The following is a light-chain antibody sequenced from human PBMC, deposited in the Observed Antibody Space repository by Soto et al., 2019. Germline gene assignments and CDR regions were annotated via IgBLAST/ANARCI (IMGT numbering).Light chain of an antibody. CDR3: QEAYSFPVT. CDR2: AAS. Sequence: AIRMTQSPSSLSASTGDRVTITCRASQGISSYLAWYQQKPGKAPKLLIYAASTLQSGVPSRFSGSGSGTDFTLTISSLQPEDFATYYCQEAYSFPVTFGLGTRLEI. V-gene: IGKV1-8*01. J-gene: IGKJ5*01. CDR1: QGISSY.